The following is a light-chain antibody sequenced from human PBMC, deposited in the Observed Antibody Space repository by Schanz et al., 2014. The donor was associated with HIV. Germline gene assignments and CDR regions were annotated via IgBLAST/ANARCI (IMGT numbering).Light chain of an antibody. V-gene: IGKV3-20*01. CDR1: QTVSSSS. Sequence: EIVLTQSPGTLSLSLGERATLSCRASQTVSSSSLAWYQQEPGQSPRLLIYSASSRATGIPDRFSGSGSGTDFTLTISRLEPEDSAVYYCQQYGASVVTFGQGTQL. CDR2: SAS. CDR3: QQYGASVVT. J-gene: IGKJ5*01.